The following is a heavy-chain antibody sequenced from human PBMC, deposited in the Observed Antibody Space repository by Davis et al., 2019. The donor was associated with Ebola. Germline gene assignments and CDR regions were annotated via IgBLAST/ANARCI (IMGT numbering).Heavy chain of an antibody. J-gene: IGHJ5*02. CDR3: ERESRYSSGWYSTWFDP. CDR2: IYYSGST. V-gene: IGHV4-59*01. CDR1: GGSISSYY. Sequence: MPSETLSLTCTVSGGSISSYYWSWIRQPPGKGLEWIGYIYYSGSTNYNPSLKSRVTISVDTSKNQFSLKLSSVTAADTAVYYCERESRYSSGWYSTWFDPWGQGTLVTVSS. D-gene: IGHD6-19*01.